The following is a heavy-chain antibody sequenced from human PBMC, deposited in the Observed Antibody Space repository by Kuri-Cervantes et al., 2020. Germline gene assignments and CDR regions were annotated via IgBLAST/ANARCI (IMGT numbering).Heavy chain of an antibody. Sequence: ASVKVSCKASGYTFTSYDINWVRQATGQGLEWMGWMNPNSGNTGYAQKFQGRVTMTRNTSISTAYMELSSLRSEDTAVYYCAREVNEGLEWSPGWFDPWGQGTLVTVSS. CDR3: AREVNEGLEWSPGWFDP. V-gene: IGHV1-8*01. CDR2: MNPNSGNT. CDR1: GYTFTSYD. D-gene: IGHD3-3*01. J-gene: IGHJ5*02.